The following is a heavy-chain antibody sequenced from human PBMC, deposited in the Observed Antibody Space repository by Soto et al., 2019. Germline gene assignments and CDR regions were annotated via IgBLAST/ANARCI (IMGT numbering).Heavy chain of an antibody. D-gene: IGHD4-17*01. Sequence: EVQLVESGGGLVQPGGSLRLSCVASGFAFTSYRMHWVRQAPGKGLVWVSRIKTDGSRTTYADSVKGRFTISRDNAKNTLYLQMNSLRAEDTAVYYCAREPRASNGDYINSYYYYMDVWGTGTTVTDSS. V-gene: IGHV3-74*03. CDR2: IKTDGSRT. J-gene: IGHJ6*03. CDR3: AREPRASNGDYINSYYYYMDV. CDR1: GFAFTSYR.